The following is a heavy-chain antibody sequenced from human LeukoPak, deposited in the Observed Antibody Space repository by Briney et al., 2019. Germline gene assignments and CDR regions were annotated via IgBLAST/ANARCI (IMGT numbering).Heavy chain of an antibody. J-gene: IGHJ4*02. D-gene: IGHD3-10*01. V-gene: IGHV3-23*01. Sequence: PGGSLRLSCAASGFTFSSYAMSWVRQAPGKRLEWVSAISGSGGSTYYADSVKGRFTNSRDNSKNTLYLQMNSLRAEDTAVYYCGKVRYGSGGIDYWGQGTLVTVSS. CDR2: ISGSGGST. CDR1: GFTFSSYA. CDR3: GKVRYGSGGIDY.